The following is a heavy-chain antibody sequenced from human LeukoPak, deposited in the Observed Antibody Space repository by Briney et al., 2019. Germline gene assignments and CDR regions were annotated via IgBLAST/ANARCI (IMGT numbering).Heavy chain of an antibody. J-gene: IGHJ3*02. CDR3: ARETQTYDAFDI. CDR1: GFTFSSYS. Sequence: GGSLRLSCAASGFTFSSYSMNWVRQAPGKGLEWVSYISSSSSTIYYADSVKGRFTISRDNAKNSLYLQMNSLRAEDTAVYYCARETQTYDAFDIWAKGQWSPSLQ. CDR2: ISSSSSTI. V-gene: IGHV3-48*04.